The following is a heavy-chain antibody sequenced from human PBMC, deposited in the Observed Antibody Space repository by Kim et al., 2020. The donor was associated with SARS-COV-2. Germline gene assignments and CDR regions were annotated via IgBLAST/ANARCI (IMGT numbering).Heavy chain of an antibody. Sequence: SETLSLTCAVYGGSFSGYYWSWIRQPPGKGLEWIGEINHSGSTNYNPSLKSRVTISVDTSKNQFSLKLSSVTAADTAVYYCARVLGYSSSRKFDPWGQGTLVTVSS. D-gene: IGHD6-13*01. J-gene: IGHJ5*02. CDR3: ARVLGYSSSRKFDP. V-gene: IGHV4-34*01. CDR2: INHSGST. CDR1: GGSFSGYY.